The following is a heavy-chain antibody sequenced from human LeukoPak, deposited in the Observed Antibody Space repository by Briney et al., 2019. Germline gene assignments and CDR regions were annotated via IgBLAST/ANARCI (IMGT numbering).Heavy chain of an antibody. CDR3: TKDRYKIQDY. CDR2: INGSSSDT. V-gene: IGHV3-11*05. Sequence: PGGSLRLSCAASGFTFSDYYMTWIRQAPGRGLEWISYINGSSSDTNHADSVKGRFTISRDNSKNTVYLQMNSLRAEDTAVYYCTKDRYKIQDYWGQGILVTVSS. J-gene: IGHJ4*02. CDR1: GFTFSDYY. D-gene: IGHD2-2*02.